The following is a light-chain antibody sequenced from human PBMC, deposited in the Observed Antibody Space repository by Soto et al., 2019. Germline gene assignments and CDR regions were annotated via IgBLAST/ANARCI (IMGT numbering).Light chain of an antibody. Sequence: EIVLTQSPGTLSLSPGERATLSCRASQSLSGNYLAWYQQRPGQAPRLLIHGASNRATGIPDRFSGSGSGAEFTLTISRLEPDDFAVYYCQQYCTSPRTFGQGTRLEIK. CDR3: QQYCTSPRT. CDR2: GAS. V-gene: IGKV3-20*01. CDR1: QSLSGNY. J-gene: IGKJ5*01.